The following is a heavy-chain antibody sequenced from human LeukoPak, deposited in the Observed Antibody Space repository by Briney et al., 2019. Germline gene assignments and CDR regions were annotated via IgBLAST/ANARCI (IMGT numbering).Heavy chain of an antibody. V-gene: IGHV1-18*01. CDR3: ARDELGSFDY. CDR1: DYTFSSYG. J-gene: IGHJ4*02. D-gene: IGHD3-16*01. CDR2: ISLYNGNT. Sequence: GASVKVSCKASDYTFSSYGISWVRQAPGQGLEWMGWISLYNGNTKYAQKLQDRVTMTADTSTTTAYMGVRSLRSDDTAVYYCARDELGSFDYWGQGTLVTVSS.